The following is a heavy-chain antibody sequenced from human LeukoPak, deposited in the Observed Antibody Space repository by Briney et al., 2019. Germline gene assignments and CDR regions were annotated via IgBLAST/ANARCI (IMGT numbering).Heavy chain of an antibody. J-gene: IGHJ4*02. D-gene: IGHD1-26*01. CDR2: MNYSGSN. CDR3: ARLDNARGAFDY. Sequence: PAETLSLTCTASGGTVSGYFCSWVRQAPGKGLEWVGYMNYSGSNKYNPSLKRGVTMSVDTSKNQFSLQLSSVTAADTAVYYCARLDNARGAFDYWGQGTLVTVSS. CDR1: GGTVSGYF. V-gene: IGHV4-59*02.